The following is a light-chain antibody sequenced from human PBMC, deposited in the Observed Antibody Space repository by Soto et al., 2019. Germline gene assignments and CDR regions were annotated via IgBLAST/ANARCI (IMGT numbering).Light chain of an antibody. Sequence: DIQLTQSPSFLSATVGDRVTITCRASRGISSSLAWYQQKPGKAPKLLIYAASTLQSGVPPRFSGSGSETEFTPTISSLQPEDFATYYCQQLNSYPLFGPGTKVDIK. CDR3: QQLNSYPL. CDR1: RGISSS. CDR2: AAS. V-gene: IGKV1-9*01. J-gene: IGKJ3*01.